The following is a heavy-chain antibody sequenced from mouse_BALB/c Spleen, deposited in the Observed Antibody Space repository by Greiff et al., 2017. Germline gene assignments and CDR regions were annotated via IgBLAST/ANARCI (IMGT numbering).Heavy chain of an antibody. V-gene: IGHV5-9-4*01. CDR3: AREDYGNYVDYAMDY. Sequence: EVMLVESGGGLVKPGGSLKLSCAASGFTFSSYAMSWVRQSPEKRLEWVAEISSGGSYTYYPDTVTGRFTISRDNAKNTLYLEMSSLRSEDTAMYYCAREDYGNYVDYAMDYWGQGTSVTVSS. D-gene: IGHD2-1*01. CDR1: GFTFSSYA. J-gene: IGHJ4*01. CDR2: ISSGGSYT.